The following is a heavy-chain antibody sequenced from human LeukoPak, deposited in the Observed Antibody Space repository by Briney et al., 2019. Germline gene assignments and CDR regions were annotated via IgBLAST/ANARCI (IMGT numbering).Heavy chain of an antibody. CDR1: RFSFSSYA. Sequence: GGSLRLSCAASRFSFSSYAMTWVRQAPGKGLEWVSSISGSGASTYYADSVKGRFTISRDNSKSTLFLQMNSLRVEDTAVYHCVKDRETYYDPGGYYCIWLDPWGLGTLVTVSS. CDR3: VKDRETYYDPGGYYCIWLDP. V-gene: IGHV3-23*01. J-gene: IGHJ5*02. D-gene: IGHD3-22*01. CDR2: ISGSGAST.